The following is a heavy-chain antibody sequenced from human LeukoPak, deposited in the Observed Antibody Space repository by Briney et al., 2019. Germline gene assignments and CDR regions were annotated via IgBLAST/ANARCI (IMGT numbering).Heavy chain of an antibody. J-gene: IGHJ4*02. CDR3: ARGRNSVYYFNVVAPSYFDY. D-gene: IGHD3-22*01. CDR1: GYTFTGYY. V-gene: IGHV1-2*06. CDR2: INPNSGGT. Sequence: VSVKVSCKASGYTFTGYYMHWVRQAPRQGLEWMGRINPNSGGTNYAQKFQGRVTMTRDTSINTAYMDLSRLRSDDTAVYYCARGRNSVYYFNVVAPSYFDYWGQGTLVTVSS.